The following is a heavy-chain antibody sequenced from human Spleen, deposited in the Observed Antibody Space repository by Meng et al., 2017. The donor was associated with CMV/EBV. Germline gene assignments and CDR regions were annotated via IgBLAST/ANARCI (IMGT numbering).Heavy chain of an antibody. D-gene: IGHD6-6*01. CDR3: ATLVSSVVRFDF. CDR2: ISASGVST. CDR1: GVTFSDHA. J-gene: IGHJ4*02. V-gene: IGHV3-23*01. Sequence: LSCAASGVTFSDHAMTWVRQAPGRGLEWVSGISASGVSTYYADSVKGRFTISRDNSKSTMYLQMNSLSADDTAVYHCATLVSSVVRFDFWGPGTLVTVSS.